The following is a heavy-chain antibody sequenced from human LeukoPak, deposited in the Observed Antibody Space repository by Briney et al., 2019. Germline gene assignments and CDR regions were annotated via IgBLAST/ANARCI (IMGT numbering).Heavy chain of an antibody. CDR1: GGSFSGYY. Sequence: SETLSLTCAVYGGSFSGYYWSWIRQPPGKGLEWIGEINHSGSTNYNPSLKSRVTIPVDTSKNQFSLKLSSVTAADTAVYYCARGRIAAAGTGNWFDPWGQGTLVTVSS. CDR2: INHSGST. D-gene: IGHD6-13*01. V-gene: IGHV4-34*01. J-gene: IGHJ5*02. CDR3: ARGRIAAAGTGNWFDP.